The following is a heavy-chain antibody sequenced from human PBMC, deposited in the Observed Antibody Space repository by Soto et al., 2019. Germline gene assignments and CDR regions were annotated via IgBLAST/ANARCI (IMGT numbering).Heavy chain of an antibody. CDR2: IIPIFGTA. CDR3: ARAQGDSSGYYPNAFDI. V-gene: IGHV1-69*06. Sequence: SVKVSCKASGGTFSSYAISWVRQAPGQGLEWMGGIIPIFGTANYAQKFQGRVTITADKSTSTAYMELSSLRSEDTAVYYCARAQGDSSGYYPNAFDIWGQGTMVTVSS. CDR1: GGTFSSYA. J-gene: IGHJ3*02. D-gene: IGHD3-22*01.